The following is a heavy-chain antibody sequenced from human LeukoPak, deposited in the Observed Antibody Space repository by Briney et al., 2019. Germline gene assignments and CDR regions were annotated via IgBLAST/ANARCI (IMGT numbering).Heavy chain of an antibody. J-gene: IGHJ4*02. CDR2: ISGSGANT. D-gene: IGHD5-12*01. Sequence: GGSLRLSCAGSGFTFSSNPLSWVRQAPGKGLEWISAISGSGANTYYGDSVRGRFTISRDNSKNTLYLQMNTLRADDTAVYYCATTKPARRYFDYWGQGILVTVSS. V-gene: IGHV3-23*01. CDR3: ATTKPARRYFDY. CDR1: GFTFSSNP.